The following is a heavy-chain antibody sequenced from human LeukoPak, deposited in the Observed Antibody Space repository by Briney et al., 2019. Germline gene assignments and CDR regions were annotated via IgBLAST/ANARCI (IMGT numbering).Heavy chain of an antibody. CDR2: ISGSGGST. V-gene: IGHV3-23*01. CDR3: AKDSIPPTYYYYGMDV. Sequence: GGSLRLSCAASGFTFSSYAMSWVRQAPGKGLEWVSAISGSGGSTYYADSVKGRFTISRDNSKNTLYLQMNSLRAEDTAAYYCAKDSIPPTYYYYGMDVWGQGTTVTVSS. CDR1: GFTFSSYA. D-gene: IGHD1-14*01. J-gene: IGHJ6*02.